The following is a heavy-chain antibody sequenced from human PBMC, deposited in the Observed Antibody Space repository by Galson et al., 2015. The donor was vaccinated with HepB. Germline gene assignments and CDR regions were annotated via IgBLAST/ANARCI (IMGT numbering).Heavy chain of an antibody. CDR1: GFTVSSNY. CDR3: ARERLEFVVPGRDYGMDV. Sequence: SLRLSCAASGFTVSSNYMSWVRQAPGKGLEWVSVIYSGGSTYYADSVKGRFTISRHNSKNTLYLQMNSLRAEDTAVYYCARERLEFVVPGRDYGMDVWGQGTSVTVSS. J-gene: IGHJ6*02. CDR2: IYSGGST. D-gene: IGHD3-3*01. V-gene: IGHV3-53*04.